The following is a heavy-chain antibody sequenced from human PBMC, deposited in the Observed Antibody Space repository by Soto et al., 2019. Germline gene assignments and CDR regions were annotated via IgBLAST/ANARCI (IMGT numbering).Heavy chain of an antibody. J-gene: IGHJ6*02. Sequence: AGSLRLSCVASGFTFSSYSMNWVRQAPGKGLEWVSSISSSSSYIYYADSVKGRFTISRDNAKNSLYLQMNSLRAEDTAVYYCARPPMMGYYGMDVWGQGTTVTVSS. CDR1: GFTFSSYS. CDR2: ISSSSSYI. V-gene: IGHV3-21*01. CDR3: ARPPMMGYYGMDV. D-gene: IGHD3-22*01.